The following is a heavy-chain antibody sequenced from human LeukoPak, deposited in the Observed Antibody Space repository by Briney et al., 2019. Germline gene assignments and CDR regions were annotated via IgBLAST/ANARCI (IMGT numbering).Heavy chain of an antibody. Sequence: PGGSLRLSCAASGFTFSSYGMHWVRQAPGKGLEWVAVISYDGSNKYYADSVKGRFTISRDNSKNTLYLQMNSLRAEDTAVYYCAKIPTMGDSSGVIDYWGQGTLVTVSS. CDR2: ISYDGSNK. CDR1: GFTFSSYG. CDR3: AKIPTMGDSSGVIDY. J-gene: IGHJ4*02. V-gene: IGHV3-30*18. D-gene: IGHD3-22*01.